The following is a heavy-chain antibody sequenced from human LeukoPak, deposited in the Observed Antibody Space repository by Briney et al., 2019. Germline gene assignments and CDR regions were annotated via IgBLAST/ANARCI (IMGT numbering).Heavy chain of an antibody. Sequence: GGSLRLSCAASGFTFSSSWMHWVRQVPGKGLEWVAVIWYDGSNKYYADSVKGRFTISRDNSKNTLYLQMNSLRAEDTAVYYCARDRASTAAEYFQHWGQGTLVTVSS. CDR3: ARDRASTAAEYFQH. V-gene: IGHV3-33*08. CDR2: IWYDGSNK. D-gene: IGHD5-18*01. J-gene: IGHJ1*01. CDR1: GFTFSSSW.